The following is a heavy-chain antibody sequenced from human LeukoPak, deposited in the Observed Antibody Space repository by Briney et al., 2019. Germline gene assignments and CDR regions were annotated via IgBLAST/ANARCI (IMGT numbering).Heavy chain of an antibody. J-gene: IGHJ4*02. CDR2: INTDGSTT. CDR3: ARSRGGSYHY. V-gene: IGHV3-74*01. Sequence: GGSLRLSCAASGFTFSNDWMHWVRHAPGKGLVWVSRINTDGSTTTYADSVKGRFTISRDNAKNTLYLQMNSLRVEDTAVYYCARSRGGSYHYWGQGTLVTVSS. D-gene: IGHD3-16*02. CDR1: GFTFSNDW.